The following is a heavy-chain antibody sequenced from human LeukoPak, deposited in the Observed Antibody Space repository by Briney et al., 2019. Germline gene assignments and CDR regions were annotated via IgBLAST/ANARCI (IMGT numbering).Heavy chain of an antibody. V-gene: IGHV3-7*05. CDR2: IKEDGSEK. D-gene: IGHD5-24*01. CDR3: ARDRGWLQFDY. J-gene: IGHJ4*02. Sequence: GGSLRLSCAASGFTFSNYWLSWVRQAPGKGLEWVANIKEDGSEKYYVDSLKGRFTISRDNAKNSLYLQMNSLRAEDTAVYYCARDRGWLQFDYWGQGTLVTVSS. CDR1: GFTFSNYW.